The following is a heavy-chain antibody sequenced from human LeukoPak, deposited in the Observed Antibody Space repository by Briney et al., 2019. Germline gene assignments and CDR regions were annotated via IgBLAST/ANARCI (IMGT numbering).Heavy chain of an antibody. V-gene: IGHV1-2*02. CDR3: ARDTRYSSGWGMFDP. CDR1: GYTFTGYY. CDR2: INPNSGGT. D-gene: IGHD6-19*01. Sequence: ASVKVSCKASGYTFTGYYMHWVRQAPGQGLEWMGWINPNSGGTNYAQKFQGRVTMTRDTSISTAYMELSSLRSEDTAVYYCARDTRYSSGWGMFDPWGQGTLVTVSS. J-gene: IGHJ5*02.